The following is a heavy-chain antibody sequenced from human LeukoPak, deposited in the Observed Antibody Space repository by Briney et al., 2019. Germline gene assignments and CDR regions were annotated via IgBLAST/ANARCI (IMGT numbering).Heavy chain of an antibody. Sequence: GGSLRLSCAASGFTFSSYGMHWVRQAPGKGLEWVAFIRYDGSNKYYADSVKGRFTISRDNAKNSLYLQMNSLRAEDTAVYYCARDQGAIFGAVMSAFDIWGQGTMVTVSS. D-gene: IGHD3-3*01. V-gene: IGHV3-30*02. J-gene: IGHJ3*02. CDR1: GFTFSSYG. CDR3: ARDQGAIFGAVMSAFDI. CDR2: IRYDGSNK.